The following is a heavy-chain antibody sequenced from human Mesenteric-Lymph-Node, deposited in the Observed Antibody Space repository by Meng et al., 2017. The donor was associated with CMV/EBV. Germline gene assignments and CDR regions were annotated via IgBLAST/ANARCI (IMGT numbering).Heavy chain of an antibody. CDR2: LYSTGGT. CDR1: GFTVSSNY. CDR3: ARSPSLELNSIFDY. J-gene: IGHJ4*02. Sequence: GESLKISCAASGFTVSSNYMNWVRQAPGKGLEWVSVLYSTGGTYYADSVKGRFTISRDNSKNTLYLQMNSLRAEDTAVYYCARSPSLELNSIFDYWGQGTLVTVSS. V-gene: IGHV3-66*02. D-gene: IGHD1-1*01.